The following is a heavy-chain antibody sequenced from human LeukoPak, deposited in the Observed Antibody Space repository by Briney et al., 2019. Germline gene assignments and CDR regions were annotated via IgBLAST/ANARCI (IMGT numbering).Heavy chain of an antibody. CDR2: INPNSGDT. J-gene: IGHJ4*02. D-gene: IGHD3-16*01. Sequence: ASVKVSCKASGYTFTGYYMHWVRQAPGQGLEWMGWINPNSGDTKHSQKFQGRVTMTRDTSISTAYMELSRLRSDDTAVYYCATQRGSYVWGTDFDYWGQGTLVTVSS. V-gene: IGHV1-2*02. CDR1: GYTFTGYY. CDR3: ATQRGSYVWGTDFDY.